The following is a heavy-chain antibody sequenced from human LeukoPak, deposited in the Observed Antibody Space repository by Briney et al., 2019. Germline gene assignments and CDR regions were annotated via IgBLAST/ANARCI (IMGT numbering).Heavy chain of an antibody. J-gene: IGHJ4*02. CDR3: ASFGIAVVQDY. V-gene: IGHV4-61*02. CDR1: GGSISSGSYY. Sequence: SETLSLTCTVSGGSISSGSYYWSRIRQPAGKGLEWIGRIYTSGSTNYNPSLKSRVTISVDTSKNQFSLKLSSVTAADTAVYYCASFGIAVVQDYWGQGTLVTVSS. CDR2: IYTSGST. D-gene: IGHD6-19*01.